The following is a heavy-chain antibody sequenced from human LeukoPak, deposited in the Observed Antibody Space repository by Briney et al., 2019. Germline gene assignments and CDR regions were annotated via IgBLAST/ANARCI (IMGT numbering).Heavy chain of an antibody. J-gene: IGHJ4*02. CDR3: ARGSPGNYYGSGSYYTFDY. D-gene: IGHD3-10*01. CDR1: GGSFSGYY. CDR2: INHSGST. V-gene: IGHV4-34*01. Sequence: PSETLSLTCAVYGGSFSGYYWSWIRQPPGKGLEWIGEINHSGSTNSNPSLKSRVTISVDTSKNQFSLKLSSVTAADTAVYYCARGSPGNYYGSGSYYTFDYWGQGTLVTVSS.